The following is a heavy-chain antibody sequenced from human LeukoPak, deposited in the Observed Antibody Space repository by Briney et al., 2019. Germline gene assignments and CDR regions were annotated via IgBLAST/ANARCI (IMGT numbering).Heavy chain of an antibody. CDR1: GFTVSSNY. CDR3: ARGSTYYDSSGQVPFDY. CDR2: IYSGGST. D-gene: IGHD3-22*01. Sequence: GGSLRLSCAASGFTVSSNYMSWVRQAPGKGLEWVSVIYSGGSTYYADSVKGRFTISRDNAKNSLYLQMNSLRAEDTAVYYCARGSTYYDSSGQVPFDYWGQGTLVTVSS. V-gene: IGHV3-53*01. J-gene: IGHJ4*02.